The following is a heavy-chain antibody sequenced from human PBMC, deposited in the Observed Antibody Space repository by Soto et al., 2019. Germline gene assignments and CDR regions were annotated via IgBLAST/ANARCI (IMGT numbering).Heavy chain of an antibody. CDR2: IKEDGDKK. D-gene: IGHD3-16*01. V-gene: IGHV3-7*01. CDR3: ARTKGAVAFDI. CDR1: EFSFSTYW. J-gene: IGHJ3*02. Sequence: GGSLRLSCAASEFSFSTYWMSCVRQAPGKGLEWVANIKEDGDKKYYVDSVEGRFTISRDNAENSLYLQINSLRAEDTAVYYCARTKGAVAFDIWCQGTMVTVSS.